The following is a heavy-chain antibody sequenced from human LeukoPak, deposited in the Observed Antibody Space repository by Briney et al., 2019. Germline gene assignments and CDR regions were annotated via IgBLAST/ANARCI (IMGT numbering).Heavy chain of an antibody. CDR3: ARDVDTAMADH. V-gene: IGHV3-48*01. Sequence: GGSLRLSCAASGFTFSSYSMNWVRQAPGKGLEWVSYISSSSSTIYYADSVKGRFTISRDNAKNSLYLQMNSLRAEDTAVYYCARDVDTAMADHWGQGTLVTVSS. D-gene: IGHD5-18*01. J-gene: IGHJ5*02. CDR1: GFTFSSYS. CDR2: ISSSSSTI.